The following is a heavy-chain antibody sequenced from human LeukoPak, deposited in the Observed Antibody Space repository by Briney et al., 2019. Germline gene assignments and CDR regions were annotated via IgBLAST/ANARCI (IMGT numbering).Heavy chain of an antibody. V-gene: IGHV1-2*02. CDR3: ARRVGATSYFDY. Sequence: ASVKVSCKASGYTFTGYYMHWVRQAPGQGLEWMGWINPNSGGTNYAQEFQGRVTMTRDTSISTAYMELSRLRSDDTAVYYCARRVGATSYFDYWGQGTLVTVSS. CDR1: GYTFTGYY. J-gene: IGHJ4*02. D-gene: IGHD1-26*01. CDR2: INPNSGGT.